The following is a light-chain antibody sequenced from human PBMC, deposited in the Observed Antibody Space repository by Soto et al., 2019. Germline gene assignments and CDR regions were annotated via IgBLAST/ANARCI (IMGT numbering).Light chain of an antibody. CDR3: SSYTNINTRACV. V-gene: IGLV2-14*01. Sequence: QSVLAQPASVSGSPGQSITLSCTGTSSDVGGYNYVSWYQQHPGKAPKLMIYEVTDRPSGVSNRFSGSKSGNTASLTISGLQAEDEAEYYCSSYTNINTRACVFGTGTKVTVL. CDR1: SSDVGGYNY. J-gene: IGLJ1*01. CDR2: EVT.